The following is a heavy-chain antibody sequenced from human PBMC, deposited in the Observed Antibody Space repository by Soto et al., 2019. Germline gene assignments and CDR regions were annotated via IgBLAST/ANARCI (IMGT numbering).Heavy chain of an antibody. V-gene: IGHV4-30-4*01. Sequence: QVQLQESGPGLVKPSETLSLTCNVFGGSISNGDYYWSWIRQPPGKGLQYIGYIYYGGNTNYNPSLNSRLTMSIDRSANHFSLTLTSVTAADTAVYYCARVSGHYYYGVDVWGQGTTVIVSS. CDR3: ARVSGHYYYGVDV. J-gene: IGHJ6*02. CDR2: IYYGGNT. CDR1: GGSISNGDYY.